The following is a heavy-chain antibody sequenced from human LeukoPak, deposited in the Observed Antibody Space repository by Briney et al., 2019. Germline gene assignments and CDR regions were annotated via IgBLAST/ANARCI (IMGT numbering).Heavy chain of an antibody. Sequence: AGGSLRLSCAASGLTFSSYAMSWVRQAPGKGLEWVSSISGSGSSTYYAGSVKGRFTISRDNSKNTLYVQMNSLRAEDTAVYSCAKGLQWEFPLDYWGQGTLVTVSS. D-gene: IGHD1-26*01. V-gene: IGHV3-23*01. J-gene: IGHJ4*02. CDR1: GLTFSSYA. CDR2: ISGSGSST. CDR3: AKGLQWEFPLDY.